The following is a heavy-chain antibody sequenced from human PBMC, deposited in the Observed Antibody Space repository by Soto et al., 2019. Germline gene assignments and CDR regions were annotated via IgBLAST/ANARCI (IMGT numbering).Heavy chain of an antibody. CDR2: IIPIFGTA. CDR1: GGTFSSYA. CDR3: ARSWGSETYYHDSSGYYGAFDI. Sequence: SVKVSCKASGGTFSSYAISWVRQAPGQGLEWMGGIIPIFGTANYAQKFQGRVTITADESTSTAYMELSSLRSEDTAVYYCARSWGSETYYHDSSGYYGAFDIWGQGTMVTV. D-gene: IGHD3-22*01. V-gene: IGHV1-69*13. J-gene: IGHJ3*02.